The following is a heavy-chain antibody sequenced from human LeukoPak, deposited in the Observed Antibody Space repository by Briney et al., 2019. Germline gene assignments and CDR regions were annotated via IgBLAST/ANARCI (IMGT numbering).Heavy chain of an antibody. CDR1: GFNVSSSY. Sequence: PGGSLRLSCAASGFNVSSSYMSWVRQAPGKGLEWVSLLYSGGSAFHADSVKGRFTISRDNSKNTLYLQLNSLRAEDTAVYYCARAGGGYRYGYYYHFYMDVWGKGTTVTVSS. V-gene: IGHV3-53*01. D-gene: IGHD5-18*01. CDR3: ARAGGGYRYGYYYHFYMDV. CDR2: LYSGGSA. J-gene: IGHJ6*03.